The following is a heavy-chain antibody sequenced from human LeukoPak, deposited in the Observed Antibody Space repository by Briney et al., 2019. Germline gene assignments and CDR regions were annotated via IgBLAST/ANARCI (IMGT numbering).Heavy chain of an antibody. Sequence: PGGSLRLSCAASGFTFSSYGMHWVRQAPGKGLEWVAFIRYDGSNKYYADSVKGRFTISRDNSKNTLYLQMNSLRAEDTAVYYCAKELVVVPAASYWFDPWGQGTLVTVSS. CDR2: IRYDGSNK. CDR3: AKELVVVPAASYWFDP. CDR1: GFTFSSYG. V-gene: IGHV3-30*02. J-gene: IGHJ5*02. D-gene: IGHD2-2*01.